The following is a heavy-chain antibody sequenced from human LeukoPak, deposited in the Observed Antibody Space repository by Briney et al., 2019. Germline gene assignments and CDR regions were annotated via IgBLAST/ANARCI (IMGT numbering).Heavy chain of an antibody. CDR1: GGTFSSYA. J-gene: IGHJ3*02. D-gene: IGHD5-12*01. CDR3: ATGLNQATDAFDI. CDR2: IIPIFGTA. V-gene: IGHV1-69*06. Sequence: SVKVSCKASGGTFSSYAISWVRQAPGQGLEWMGGIIPIFGTANYAQKFQGRVTMTEDTSTDTAYMELSSLRSEDTAVYYCATGLNQATDAFDIWGQGTMVTVSS.